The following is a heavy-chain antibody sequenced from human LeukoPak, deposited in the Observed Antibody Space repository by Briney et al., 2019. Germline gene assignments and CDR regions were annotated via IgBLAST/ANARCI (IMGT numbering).Heavy chain of an antibody. V-gene: IGHV3-23*01. J-gene: IGHJ5*02. CDR3: AKGCGGNCYSFSA. CDR1: GFTFSDYV. Sequence: GGSLRLSCAASGFTFSDYVMSWVRQAPGKGLEWVSSIGGPGGSTYYAESAKGRFTISRDNSKSTLYLQLNSLGAEDTALYYCAKGCGGNCYSFSAWGQGTLDTVSS. CDR2: IGGPGGST. D-gene: IGHD2-15*01.